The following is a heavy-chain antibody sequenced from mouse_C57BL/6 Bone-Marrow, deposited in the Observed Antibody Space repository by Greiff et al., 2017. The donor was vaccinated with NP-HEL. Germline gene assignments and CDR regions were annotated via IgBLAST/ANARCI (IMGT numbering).Heavy chain of an antibody. CDR3: ARRGYYCSSLYAMDY. D-gene: IGHD1-1*01. CDR1: GFSLSTSGMG. CDR2: IYWDDDK. V-gene: IGHV8-12*01. J-gene: IGHJ4*01. Sequence: QVTLKESGPGILQSSQTLSLTCSFSGFSLSTSGMGVSWIRQPSGKGLEWLAHIYWDDDKRSNPSMQSRLTISKDTSRNQVFLKITSVDTADTATYYCARRGYYCSSLYAMDYWGQGTSVTVSS.